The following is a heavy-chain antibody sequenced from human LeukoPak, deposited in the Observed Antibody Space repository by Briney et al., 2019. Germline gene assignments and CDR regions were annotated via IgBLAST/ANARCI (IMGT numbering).Heavy chain of an antibody. CDR2: IKQGGSEK. D-gene: IGHD2-15*01. J-gene: IGHJ3*02. CDR1: GFTPSSYW. Sequence: GSLTLSSAASGFTPSSYWMLWVPQAPGKGLEWVANIKQGGSEKDHVDSGKGRFTISRDNAKNSLYLQMNSLRAEDTALYYCASVVYISPKRLRNSFDTSGQATIVTVSS. V-gene: IGHV3-7*01. CDR3: ASVVYISPKRLRNSFDT.